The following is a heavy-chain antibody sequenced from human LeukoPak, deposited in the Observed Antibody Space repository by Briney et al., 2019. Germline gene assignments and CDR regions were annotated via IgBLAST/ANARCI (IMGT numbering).Heavy chain of an antibody. V-gene: IGHV1-2*02. D-gene: IGHD6-19*01. CDR1: GYTFTDYY. CDR2: INTYSGGT. Sequence: GASVKVSCKASGYTFTDYYMHWVRQAPGQGLEWMGCINTYSGGTNNAQNFQGRVTMTRDTSISTAYMELSRLRTDDTAVYYCARAAGYSSGWHIDYWGQGTLVTVSS. J-gene: IGHJ4*02. CDR3: ARAAGYSSGWHIDY.